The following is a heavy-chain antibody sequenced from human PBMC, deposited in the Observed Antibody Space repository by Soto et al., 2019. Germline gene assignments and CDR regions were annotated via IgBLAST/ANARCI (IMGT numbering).Heavy chain of an antibody. CDR2: IIPIFGTA. CDR1: GGTFSSYA. CDR3: ARGPIRGSPGGRGVVDV. V-gene: IGHV1-69*13. J-gene: IGHJ6*02. D-gene: IGHD2-15*01. Sequence: ASVKVSCKASGGTFSSYAISWVRQAPGQGFEWMGGIIPIFGTANYAQKFQGRVTITADESTSTAYMELSSLRSEDTAVYYCARGPIRGSPGGRGVVDVWGQGTTVTVSS.